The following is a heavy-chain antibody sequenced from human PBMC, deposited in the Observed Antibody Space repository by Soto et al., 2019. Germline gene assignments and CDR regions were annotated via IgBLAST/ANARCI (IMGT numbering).Heavy chain of an antibody. CDR1: GGSISSGEYY. D-gene: IGHD6-6*01. CDR2: IYYSGST. V-gene: IGHV4-30-4*01. J-gene: IGHJ6*02. Sequence: PSETLCLTCTVSGGSISSGEYYWSWIRQPPGKGLEWIGYIYYSGSTYYNPSLKSRVTISVDRSKNQFSLKLSSVTAADTAVYYCARSHSSSLYYYGMDVWGQGTTVTVSS. CDR3: ARSHSSSLYYYGMDV.